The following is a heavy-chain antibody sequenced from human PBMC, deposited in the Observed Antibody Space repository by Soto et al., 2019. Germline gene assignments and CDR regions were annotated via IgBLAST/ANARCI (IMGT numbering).Heavy chain of an antibody. CDR3: ARGWGYCSGGSCYSAFDI. CDR1: GYTFTSYG. V-gene: IGHV1-18*01. Sequence: GASVKVSCKASGYTFTSYGISWVRQAPGQGLEWMGWISAYNGNTNYAQKLQGRVTLTTDTSTSTAYMELRSLRSDDTAVYYFARGWGYCSGGSCYSAFDIWGQGTMVTVSS. D-gene: IGHD2-15*01. CDR2: ISAYNGNT. J-gene: IGHJ3*02.